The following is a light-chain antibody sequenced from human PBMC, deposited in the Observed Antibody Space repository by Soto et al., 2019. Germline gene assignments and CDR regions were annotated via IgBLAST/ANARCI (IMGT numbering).Light chain of an antibody. CDR1: QSVGRS. Sequence: EVVMTQSPATVSVSPGEGATLSCRASQSVGRSLAWYQQKSGQAPRLLIYSTSTRATGIPARFSGSGSGTEFTLIISSLQAEDFAVYCCQQYYYWPLTFGGGTKVEIK. CDR3: QQYYYWPLT. J-gene: IGKJ4*01. V-gene: IGKV3-15*01. CDR2: STS.